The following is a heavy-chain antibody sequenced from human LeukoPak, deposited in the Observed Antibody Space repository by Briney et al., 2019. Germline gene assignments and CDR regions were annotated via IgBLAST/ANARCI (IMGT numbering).Heavy chain of an antibody. CDR3: ARGTMTTVTYYFDY. CDR1: GGSISSGDYY. J-gene: IGHJ4*02. CDR2: IYYSGST. V-gene: IGHV4-30-4*01. D-gene: IGHD4-17*01. Sequence: SETLSLTCTVSGGSISSGDYYWSWIRQPPGKGLEWIGYIYYSGSTYYNPSLKSRVTISVDTSKNQFSLKLSSVTAADTAVYYCARGTMTTVTYYFDYWGQGTLVTVSS.